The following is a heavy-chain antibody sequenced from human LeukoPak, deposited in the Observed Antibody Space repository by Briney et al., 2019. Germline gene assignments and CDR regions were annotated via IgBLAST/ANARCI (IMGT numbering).Heavy chain of an antibody. CDR1: GGSISSYY. J-gene: IGHJ4*02. V-gene: IGHV4-59*01. CDR2: IYYSGST. CDR3: ARGDSSSWPLNY. D-gene: IGHD6-13*01. Sequence: PSETLSLTCTVSGGSISSYYWSWIRQPPGKGLGWIGYIYYSGSTNYNPSLKSRVTISVDTSKNQFSLKLSSVTAADTAVYYCARGDSSSWPLNYWGRGTLVTVSS.